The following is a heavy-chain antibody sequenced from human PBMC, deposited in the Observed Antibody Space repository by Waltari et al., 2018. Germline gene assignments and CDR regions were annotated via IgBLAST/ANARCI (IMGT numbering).Heavy chain of an antibody. D-gene: IGHD4-17*01. CDR2: IIPSFGTA. CDR3: ARDTDGGGGY. Sequence: QVQLVQSGAEVKKPGSSVKVSCKASGGTFSSHAISWVRQAPGQGLEWMGGIIPSFGTANYAQKFQGRVTLTADEFTSTAYMELGSLRSEDTAMYYCARDTDGGGGYWGQGTLVTVSS. V-gene: IGHV1-69*01. J-gene: IGHJ4*02. CDR1: GGTFSSHA.